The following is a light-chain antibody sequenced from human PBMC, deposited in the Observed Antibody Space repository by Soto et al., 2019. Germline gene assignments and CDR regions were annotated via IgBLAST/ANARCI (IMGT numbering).Light chain of an antibody. CDR3: QQSFRTPLT. Sequence: DIQVTQSPPTLSASVGDRVTITCRASQTISTWMAWYQQKSGEAPKLLIYGASILQGGVPARFIGSGSGTHFTLTISSLQPEDFATYYCQQSFRTPLTFDGGTKVDIK. J-gene: IGKJ4*01. V-gene: IGKV1-39*01. CDR2: GAS. CDR1: QTISTW.